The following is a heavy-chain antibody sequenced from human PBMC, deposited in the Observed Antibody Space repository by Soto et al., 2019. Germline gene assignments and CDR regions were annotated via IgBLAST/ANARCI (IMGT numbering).Heavy chain of an antibody. CDR2: ISGNGIDT. CDR3: AKRRGEGYFDP. J-gene: IGHJ4*02. V-gene: IGHV3-23*01. D-gene: IGHD3-16*01. CDR1: GFTFSSYW. Sequence: GGSLRLSCAASGFTFSSYWMHWVRQAPGKGLVWVSAISGNGIDTYYADSVKGRFTISRDNSKNTLYLQINSLRVEDTAVYYCAKRRGEGYFDPWGQGTLVTVSS.